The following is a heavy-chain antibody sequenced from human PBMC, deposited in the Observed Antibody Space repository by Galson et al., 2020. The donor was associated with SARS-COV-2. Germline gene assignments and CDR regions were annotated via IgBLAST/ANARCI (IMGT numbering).Heavy chain of an antibody. J-gene: IGHJ3*02. V-gene: IGHV3-33*01. CDR2: IWYDGSNK. CDR3: ARGSNSHAFDI. Sequence: TGGSLRLSYEASGFTFSTYGMDWVRQAPGKGLEWVAVIWYDGSNKYYADSVKGRFTISRDNSKNTLYLQMNSLRADDTAVYYCARGSNSHAFDIWGQGTMVTVSS. CDR1: GFTFSTYG. D-gene: IGHD3-10*01.